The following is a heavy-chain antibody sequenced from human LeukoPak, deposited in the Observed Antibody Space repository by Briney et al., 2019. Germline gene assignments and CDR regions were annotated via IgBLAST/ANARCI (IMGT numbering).Heavy chain of an antibody. D-gene: IGHD2-2*01. CDR2: IYPGDSDT. Sequence: GESLKISCKGSGYSFTSYWIGWVRQMPGKGLEWMGIIYPGDSDTRYSPSFQGQVTISADKSISTAYLQWSSLKASDTAMYYCARLTDCSSTSCYYYFDYWGQGTLVTVSS. CDR1: GYSFTSYW. V-gene: IGHV5-51*01. J-gene: IGHJ4*02. CDR3: ARLTDCSSTSCYYYFDY.